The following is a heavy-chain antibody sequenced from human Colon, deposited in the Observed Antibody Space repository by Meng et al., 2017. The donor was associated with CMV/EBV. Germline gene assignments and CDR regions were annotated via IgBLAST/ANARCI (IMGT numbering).Heavy chain of an antibody. J-gene: IGHJ4*02. CDR3: AKDRVGGGATTFDS. CDR1: GLTFDNSD. CDR2: ISYDGSRT. D-gene: IGHD3-16*01. Sequence: ASGLTFDNSDMHWVRHAPGRGLEWVSLISYDGSRTYYIDSVKGRFTISRDNSKNTLYLQMNSLIPEDTAFYYCAKDRVGGGATTFDSWGQGTLVTVSS. V-gene: IGHV3-30*18.